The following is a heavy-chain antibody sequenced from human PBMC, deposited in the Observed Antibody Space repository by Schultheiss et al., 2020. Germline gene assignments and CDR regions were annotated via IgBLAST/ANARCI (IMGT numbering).Heavy chain of an antibody. D-gene: IGHD6-13*01. CDR1: GFTFSSYA. V-gene: IGHV3-30-3*01. Sequence: GGSLRLSCAASGFTFSSYAMHWVRQAPGKGLEWVAVISYDGSNKYYADSVKGRFTISRDNSKNTLYLQMNSLRAEDTAVYYCILVTYSSSWVAFDYWGQGTLVTVSS. J-gene: IGHJ4*02. CDR2: ISYDGSNK. CDR3: ILVTYSSSWVAFDY.